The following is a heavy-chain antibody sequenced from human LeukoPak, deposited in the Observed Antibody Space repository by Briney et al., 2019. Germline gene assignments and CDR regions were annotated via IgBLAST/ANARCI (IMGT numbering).Heavy chain of an antibody. Sequence: GGSLRLSCAASGFTFSTYSMKWVRQAPGKGLEWVSYISSSSSTIYYADSVKGRFTISRDNAKNSLYLQMNSLRAEDTAVYYCARDGDIVVVPAFDYWGQGTLVTVSS. CDR3: ARDGDIVVVPAFDY. V-gene: IGHV3-48*04. CDR2: ISSSSSTI. J-gene: IGHJ4*02. CDR1: GFTFSTYS. D-gene: IGHD2-2*01.